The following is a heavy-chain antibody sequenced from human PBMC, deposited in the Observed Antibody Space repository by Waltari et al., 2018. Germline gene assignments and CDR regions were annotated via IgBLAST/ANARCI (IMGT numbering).Heavy chain of an antibody. D-gene: IGHD6-19*01. Sequence: QVQLVQSGAEVKKPGASVKVSCKASGYTFTGYFIHWVRQAPGQGLEWMGWSNPGSGDTNDAQNCQGRVTMTTDTSISTAYMDLTRLRSDDTAVYYCARGVGAVAGPYFDYWGQGTLITVSS. CDR3: ARGVGAVAGPYFDY. V-gene: IGHV1-2*02. CDR1: GYTFTGYF. CDR2: SNPGSGDT. J-gene: IGHJ4*02.